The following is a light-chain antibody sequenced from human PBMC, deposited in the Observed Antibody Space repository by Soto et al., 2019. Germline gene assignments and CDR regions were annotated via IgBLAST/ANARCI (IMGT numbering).Light chain of an antibody. CDR1: QSISSY. CDR3: QQSYSTPHT. J-gene: IGKJ2*01. Sequence: DLQMTQSPSSLSAFVGDRVTITCRASQSISSYLNWYQQKPGKAPNLLIYAASSLQSGVPSRFSGSGSGTDFTLTISSLQPEGFATYYCQQSYSTPHTFGQGTKLEIK. CDR2: AAS. V-gene: IGKV1-39*01.